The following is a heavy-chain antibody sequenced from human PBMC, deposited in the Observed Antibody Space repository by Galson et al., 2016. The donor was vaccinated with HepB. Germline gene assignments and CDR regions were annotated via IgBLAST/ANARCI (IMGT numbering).Heavy chain of an antibody. CDR2: TNSDGSST. CDR3: ASSVRGSGSPPGGY. V-gene: IGHV3-74*01. J-gene: IGHJ4*02. Sequence: SLRLSCAASGFTFSTYWMHWVRQAPGKGLVWVSRTNSDGSSTGFADSVKGRFTISRDNAKNTLYLQMNSLRAEDTAVYYCASSVRGSGSPPGGYWGQGTLVTVAS. D-gene: IGHD3-10*01. CDR1: GFTFSTYW.